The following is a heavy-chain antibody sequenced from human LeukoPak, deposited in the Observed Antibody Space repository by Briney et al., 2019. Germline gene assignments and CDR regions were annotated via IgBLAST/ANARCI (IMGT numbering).Heavy chain of an antibody. CDR2: ISYDGSDK. CDR3: AKKFNAKWFGELLSD. J-gene: IGHJ4*02. Sequence: PGGSLRLSCAASGFTFSSYGMHWVHQAPGKGLEWVAVISYDGSDKYYGDSVKGRFTISRDSSKNTLYLQMNSLRAEDTAVYYCAKKFNAKWFGELLSDWGQGTLVTVSS. V-gene: IGHV3-30*18. D-gene: IGHD3-10*01. CDR1: GFTFSSYG.